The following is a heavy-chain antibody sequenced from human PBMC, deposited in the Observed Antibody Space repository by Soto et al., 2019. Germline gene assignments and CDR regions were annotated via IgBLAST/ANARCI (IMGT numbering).Heavy chain of an antibody. CDR1: GFTFSTYG. Sequence: QVQLVESGGGVAQPGRSLGLSCAASGFTFSTYGMHWVRQAPGKGLEWVAVISNDGSNKNYADPVKGRFTISRDNSKNTLFLQMNSLRAEDTAVYYCAKDMPLFGLLTYYYDTSCYYRLFDYWGQGTLVTVSS. CDR2: ISNDGSNK. D-gene: IGHD3-22*01. V-gene: IGHV3-30*18. J-gene: IGHJ4*02. CDR3: AKDMPLFGLLTYYYDTSCYYRLFDY.